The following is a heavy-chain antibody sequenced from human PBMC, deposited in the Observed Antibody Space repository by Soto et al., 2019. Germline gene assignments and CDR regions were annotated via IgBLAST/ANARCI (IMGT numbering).Heavy chain of an antibody. J-gene: IGHJ4*02. CDR1: GGSISSGAYY. Sequence: QVQLQESGPGLVKPSQTLSLTCTVSGGSISSGAYYWSWIRQPPGKGLEWIGYIYYSGSTYYNPSLKGRVTISVDTSKNQFSLKLSSVTAADTAVYYCASSSYGYTFYDYWGQGTLVTVSS. D-gene: IGHD5-18*01. CDR3: ASSSYGYTFYDY. V-gene: IGHV4-30-4*01. CDR2: IYYSGST.